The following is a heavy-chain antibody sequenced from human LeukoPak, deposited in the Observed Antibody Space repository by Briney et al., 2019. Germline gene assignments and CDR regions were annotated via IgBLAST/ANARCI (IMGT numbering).Heavy chain of an antibody. CDR3: TRGLRLGYCSGRSCYYWFDP. CDR2: INHSGST. J-gene: IGHJ5*02. V-gene: IGHV4-34*01. CDR1: GGSFSGYY. D-gene: IGHD2-15*01. Sequence: PSETLSLTCAVYGGSFSGYYWSWIRQPPGKGLEWIGEINHSGSTNYNPSLQSRVTISADTSKNQFPLNLRSVIAADTAVYYCTRGLRLGYCSGRSCYYWFDPWGQGTRVTVSS.